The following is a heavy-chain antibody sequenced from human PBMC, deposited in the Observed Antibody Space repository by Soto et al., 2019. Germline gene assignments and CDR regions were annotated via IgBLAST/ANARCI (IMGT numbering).Heavy chain of an antibody. CDR2: ICDSGST. CDR1: SGSINMYS. D-gene: IGHD3-16*01. Sequence: SETLSLTCTVSSGSINMYSWSWIRQPPGKELEWIGYICDSGSTNYNPSLTSRVTMSVDTSKNQFSLNLSSMTAADTAIYYCARQGENDYFDFWGQGALVTVSS. CDR3: ARQGENDYFDF. V-gene: IGHV4-59*08. J-gene: IGHJ4*02.